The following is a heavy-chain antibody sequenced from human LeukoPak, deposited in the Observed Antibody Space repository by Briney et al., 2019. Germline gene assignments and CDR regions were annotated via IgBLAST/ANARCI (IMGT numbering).Heavy chain of an antibody. CDR2: ISAYNGNT. J-gene: IGHJ5*02. Sequence: ASVKVSCRASGYTFTSYGISWVRQAPGQGLEWMLWISAYNGNTNYAQKLQGRVTMTTDTSTSTAYMELRSLRSDDTAVYYCARDHCSSTSCSSTPTNWFDPWGQGTLVTVSS. V-gene: IGHV1-18*01. CDR1: GYTFTSYG. D-gene: IGHD2-2*01. CDR3: ARDHCSSTSCSSTPTNWFDP.